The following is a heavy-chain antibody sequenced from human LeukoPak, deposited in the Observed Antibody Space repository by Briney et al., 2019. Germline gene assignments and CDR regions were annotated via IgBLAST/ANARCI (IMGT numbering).Heavy chain of an antibody. CDR3: AKAQDPIAAAGTSPFDY. CDR2: ISYDGSNK. D-gene: IGHD6-13*01. J-gene: IGHJ4*02. CDR1: GFTFSNYA. Sequence: GGSLRLSCAASGFTFSNYAMHWVRQAPGKGLEWVAVISYDGSNKYYADSVKGRFTISRDNSKNTLPLQMNSLRAEDTAVYYCAKAQDPIAAAGTSPFDYWGQGTLVTVSS. V-gene: IGHV3-30*04.